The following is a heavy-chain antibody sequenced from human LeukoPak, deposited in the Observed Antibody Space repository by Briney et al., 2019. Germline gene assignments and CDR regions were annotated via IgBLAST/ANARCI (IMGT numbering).Heavy chain of an antibody. CDR2: IYYSGST. CDR1: GGSISSYY. Sequence: TSETLSLTCTVSGGSISSYYWSWIRQPPGKGLERIGYIYYSGSTNYNPSLKSRVTISVDTSKNQFSLKLSSVTAADTAVYYCARHGRDGYNYDYWGQGTLVTVSS. CDR3: ARHGRDGYNYDY. D-gene: IGHD5-24*01. J-gene: IGHJ4*02. V-gene: IGHV4-59*08.